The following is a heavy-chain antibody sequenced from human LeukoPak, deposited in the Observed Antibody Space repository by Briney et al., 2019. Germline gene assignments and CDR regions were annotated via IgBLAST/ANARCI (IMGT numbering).Heavy chain of an antibody. D-gene: IGHD5-18*01. CDR1: GGSISSYY. CDR3: ARGRSYGFNWFDP. J-gene: IGHJ5*02. Sequence: SETLSLTCTVPGGSISSYYWSWIRQPPGKGLEWIGYIYYSGSTNYNPSLKSRVTISVDTSKNQSSLKLSSVTAADTALYYCARGRSYGFNWFDPWGQGTLVTVSS. CDR2: IYYSGST. V-gene: IGHV4-59*01.